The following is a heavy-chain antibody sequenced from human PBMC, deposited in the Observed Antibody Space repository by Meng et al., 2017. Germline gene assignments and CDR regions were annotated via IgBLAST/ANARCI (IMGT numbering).Heavy chain of an antibody. CDR2: NKHKGST. J-gene: IGHJ5*02. CDR3: ARESSVGKNWFDP. V-gene: IGHV4-34*01. D-gene: IGHD2-15*01. Sequence: QVQLQQLGAGLLTPSETLSLTCAVYGGSFSGNYWSWIRQPPGKGLEWIGENKHKGSTNYNPSLKSRVTISVDTSKNQFSLKLGSVTAADTAVYYCARESSVGKNWFDPWGQGTLVTVSS. CDR1: GGSFSGNY.